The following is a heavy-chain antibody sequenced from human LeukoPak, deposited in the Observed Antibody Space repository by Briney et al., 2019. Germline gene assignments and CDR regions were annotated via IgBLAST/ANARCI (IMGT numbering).Heavy chain of an antibody. CDR3: ARVRENDFWSGYYVDY. CDR1: GDTFTSYA. CDR2: INTNTGNP. V-gene: IGHV7-4-1*02. D-gene: IGHD3-3*01. J-gene: IGHJ4*02. Sequence: ASVKVSCKASGDTFTSYAMNWVRQAPGQGLEWMGWINTNTGNPTYAQGFTGRFVFSLDTSVSTAYLQISSLKAEDTAVYYCARVRENDFWSGYYVDYWGQGTLVTVSS.